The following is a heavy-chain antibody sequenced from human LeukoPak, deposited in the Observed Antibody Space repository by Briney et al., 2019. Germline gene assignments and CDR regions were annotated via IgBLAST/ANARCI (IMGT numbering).Heavy chain of an antibody. D-gene: IGHD3-22*01. Sequence: GGSLRLSCAASGFTFSSYSMNWVRQAPGKGLEWVSSISSSSSYIYYADSVKGRFTISRDNSKNTLYLQMSSLRAEDTAVYYCAKEGANYYDSSGYSPLGYWGQGTLVTVSS. J-gene: IGHJ4*02. CDR3: AKEGANYYDSSGYSPLGY. CDR2: ISSSSSYI. CDR1: GFTFSSYS. V-gene: IGHV3-21*04.